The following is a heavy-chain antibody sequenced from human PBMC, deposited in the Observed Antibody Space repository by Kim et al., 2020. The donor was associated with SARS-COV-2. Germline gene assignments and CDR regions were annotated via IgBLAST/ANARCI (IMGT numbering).Heavy chain of an antibody. CDR3: ARMRNYGSGNRPGMDV. Sequence: SVKVSCKASGGTFSSYAISWVRQAPGQGLEWMGGIIPIFGTANYAQKFQGRVTITADESTSTAYMELSSLRSEDTAVYYCARMRNYGSGNRPGMDVWGQGTTVTVSS. J-gene: IGHJ6*02. CDR2: IIPIFGTA. V-gene: IGHV1-69*13. D-gene: IGHD3-10*01. CDR1: GGTFSSYA.